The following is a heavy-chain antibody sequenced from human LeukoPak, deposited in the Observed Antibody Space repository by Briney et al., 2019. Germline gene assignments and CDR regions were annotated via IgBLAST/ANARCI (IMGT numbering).Heavy chain of an antibody. D-gene: IGHD2-15*01. V-gene: IGHV3-21*01. CDR2: ISSSSSYI. Sequence: GGSLRPSCAASGFTFSSYSMNWVRQAPGKGLEWVSSISSSSSYIYYADSVKGRFTISRDNAKNSLYLQMNSLRAEDTAVYYCASLVVVNDYWGQGTLVTVSS. CDR1: GFTFSSYS. CDR3: ASLVVVNDY. J-gene: IGHJ4*02.